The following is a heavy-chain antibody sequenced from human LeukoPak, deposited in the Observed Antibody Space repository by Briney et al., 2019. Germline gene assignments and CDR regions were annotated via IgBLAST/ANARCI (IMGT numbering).Heavy chain of an antibody. CDR1: GYTFTSYA. D-gene: IGHD3-22*01. CDR3: ARHKTGRRDYYDSSGPHRYFDY. Sequence: ASVKVSCKASGYTFTSYAMHWVRQAPGQRLEWMGWINAGNGNTKYSQKFQGRVTITRDTSASTVYMELSSLRSEDTAVYYCARHKTGRRDYYDSSGPHRYFDYWGQGTLVTVSS. CDR2: INAGNGNT. J-gene: IGHJ4*02. V-gene: IGHV1-3*01.